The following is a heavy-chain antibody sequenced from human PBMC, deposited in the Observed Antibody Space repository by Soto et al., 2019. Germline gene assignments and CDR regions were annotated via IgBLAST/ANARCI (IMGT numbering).Heavy chain of an antibody. CDR3: ARGLGGRMDD. Sequence: QVQLVQSGAEVKKPGSSVRVSCKASGTIFSSYTISWVRQAPGQGLEWMGRIIPILGETNSAQKFQGRVTITADKSTNTAYMEPNSLRLEDTAVYYCARGLGGRMDDWGQGTTVTVSS. CDR2: IIPILGET. J-gene: IGHJ6*02. CDR1: GTIFSSYT. D-gene: IGHD3-16*01. V-gene: IGHV1-69*08.